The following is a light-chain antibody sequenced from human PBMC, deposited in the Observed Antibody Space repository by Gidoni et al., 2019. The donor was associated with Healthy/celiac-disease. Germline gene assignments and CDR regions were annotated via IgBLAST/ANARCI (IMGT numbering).Light chain of an antibody. CDR2: AAS. CDR1: QGISSY. CDR3: QQSYSTPPCT. J-gene: IGKJ3*01. V-gene: IGKV1-39*01. Sequence: DIQMTQPPSSLSASVGDRVTISCRASQGISSYLNWYQQKPGKAPKLLIYAASSLQSGVPSRFSGSGSGTDFTLTISSLQPEDFATYYCQQSYSTPPCTFXPXTKVXIK.